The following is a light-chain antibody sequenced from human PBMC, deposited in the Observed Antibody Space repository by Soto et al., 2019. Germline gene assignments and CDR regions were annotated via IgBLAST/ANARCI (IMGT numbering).Light chain of an antibody. J-gene: IGKJ5*01. CDR2: GAS. V-gene: IGKV3-15*01. CDR3: QQYSDLPMT. CDR1: RSVSSN. Sequence: EIVMTQSPATLSVSPGERATLSCRASRSVSSNLAWYQQKPGQAPRLLMYGASTRATGIPARFSGSGSGTDFTLAISRLEPEDFAVYFCQQYSDLPMTFGQGTRLEI.